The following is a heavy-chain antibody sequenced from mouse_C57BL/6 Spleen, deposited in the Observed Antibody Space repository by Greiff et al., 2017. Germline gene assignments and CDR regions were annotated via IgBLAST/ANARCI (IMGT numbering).Heavy chain of an antibody. D-gene: IGHD1-1*01. J-gene: IGHJ4*01. CDR1: GYTFTGYG. CDR2: IYPSSGTT. V-gene: IGHV1-81*01. CDR3: ARSDTKEPMDY. Sequence: VQGVESGAELAKPGASVKMSCKASGYTFTGYGISWVKQRNGQGLEWIGEIYPSSGTTYYNEKFKGKATLTVDKSSSTAYMELRSLTSEDSAVYYCARSDTKEPMDYWGQGTSLTVSS.